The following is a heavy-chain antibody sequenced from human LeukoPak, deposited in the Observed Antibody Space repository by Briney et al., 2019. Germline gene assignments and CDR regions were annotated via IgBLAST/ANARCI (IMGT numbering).Heavy chain of an antibody. CDR2: IYASGST. J-gene: IGHJ5*02. V-gene: IGHV4-59*10. CDR3: ARGGLYCTNGVCYTWFDP. CDR1: GGSFSGYY. D-gene: IGHD2-8*01. Sequence: SETLSLTCAVYGGSFSGYYCSWIRQPAGKGLEWIGRIYASGSTNYNPSLKSRVTISVDTSKNQFSLKLSSVAAADTAVYYCARGGLYCTNGVCYTWFDPWGQGTLVTVSS.